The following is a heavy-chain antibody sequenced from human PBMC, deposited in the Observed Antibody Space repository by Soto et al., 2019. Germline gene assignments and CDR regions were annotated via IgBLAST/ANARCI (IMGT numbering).Heavy chain of an antibody. Sequence: SETLSLTCTVSGGSISSYYWSWIRQPPGKGLEWIGYIYYSGSTNYNPSLKSRVTISVDTSKDQFSLKLSSVTAADTAVYYCARRGNSSSSLRWFDSWGQGTLVTVSS. CDR1: GGSISSYY. CDR2: IYYSGST. D-gene: IGHD6-6*01. J-gene: IGHJ5*01. V-gene: IGHV4-59*01. CDR3: ARRGNSSSSLRWFDS.